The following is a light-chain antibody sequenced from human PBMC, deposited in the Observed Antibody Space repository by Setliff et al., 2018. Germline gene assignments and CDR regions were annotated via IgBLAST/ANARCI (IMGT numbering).Light chain of an antibody. CDR2: DVN. V-gene: IGLV2-14*01. CDR3: SSYAASNKAV. J-gene: IGLJ1*01. CDR1: SSDIGGYNY. Sequence: QSVLTQPASVSGSPGQSITISCTGSSSDIGGYNYVSWYQQHPGKAPKLMIYDVNERPSGVSNRFSGSKSGNTASLTISGLQAEDEADYYCSSYAASNKAVFGTGTKVTVL.